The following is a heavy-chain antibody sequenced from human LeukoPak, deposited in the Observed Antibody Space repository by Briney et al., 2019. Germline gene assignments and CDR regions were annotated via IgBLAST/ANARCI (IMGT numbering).Heavy chain of an antibody. J-gene: IGHJ5*02. CDR3: ARSGSYSYSFDP. V-gene: IGHV4-59*12. Sequence: NPSETLSLTCTVSGGSISSYYWSWIRQPPGKGLEWIGYIYYSGSTYYNPSLKSRVTISVDTSKNQFSLKLSSVIVADTAVYYCARSGSYSYSFDPWAREPWSPSPQ. D-gene: IGHD1-26*01. CDR1: GGSISSYY. CDR2: IYYSGST.